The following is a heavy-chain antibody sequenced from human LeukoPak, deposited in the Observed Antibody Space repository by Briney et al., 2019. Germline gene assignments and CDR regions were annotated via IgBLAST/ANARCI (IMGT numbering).Heavy chain of an antibody. CDR2: ISYDGCNK. CDR3: AKDLPPWSYGGNPEVDY. J-gene: IGHJ4*02. Sequence: PGGSLRLSCAASGFTFSSYGMHWVRQAPGKGLEWVAVISYDGCNKYYADSVKGRFTISRDNSKNTLYLQMNSLRAEDTAVYYCAKDLPPWSYGGNPEVDYWGQGTLVTVSS. CDR1: GFTFSSYG. V-gene: IGHV3-30*18. D-gene: IGHD4-23*01.